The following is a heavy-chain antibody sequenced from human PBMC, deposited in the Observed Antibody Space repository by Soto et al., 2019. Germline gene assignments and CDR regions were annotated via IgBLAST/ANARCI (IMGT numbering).Heavy chain of an antibody. CDR3: ARDPGLGHRSSISCYVDY. Sequence: QVQLVESGGGVVQPGRSLRLSCAASGFTFSSHAMNWVRQAPGEGLEWVAVISYDGSNKYYADSVKGRFSISRDNSRNTLHLQMNSLRAEDTAVYYCARDPGLGHRSSISCYVDYWGQGTLVTVSS. J-gene: IGHJ4*02. CDR1: GFTFSSHA. V-gene: IGHV3-30-3*01. D-gene: IGHD2-2*01. CDR2: ISYDGSNK.